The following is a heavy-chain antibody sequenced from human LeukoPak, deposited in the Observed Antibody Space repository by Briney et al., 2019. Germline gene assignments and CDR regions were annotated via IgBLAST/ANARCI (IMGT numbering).Heavy chain of an antibody. V-gene: IGHV3-11*04. CDR3: ARENYYDSSGYPGG. Sequence: GGSLRLSCAASGFTFSDYYMSWIRQAPGKGLEWVSYLSSSGSAIYYADSVKGRFTISRDNAKNSLCLQMNSLRAEDTAVYYCARENYYDSSGYPGGWGQGTLVVVSS. CDR2: LSSSGSAI. CDR1: GFTFSDYY. J-gene: IGHJ4*02. D-gene: IGHD3-22*01.